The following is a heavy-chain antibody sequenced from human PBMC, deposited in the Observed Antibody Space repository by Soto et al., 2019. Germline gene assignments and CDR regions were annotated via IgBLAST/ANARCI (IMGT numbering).Heavy chain of an antibody. CDR3: AGGDRPQLVRGYFDY. V-gene: IGHV3-64*01. CDR2: ISSNGGST. CDR1: GFTFSDYY. J-gene: IGHJ4*02. D-gene: IGHD6-13*01. Sequence: GGSLRLSCAASGFTFSDYYMSWIRQAPGKGLEYVSAISSNGGSTYYANSVKGRFTISRDNSKNTLYLQMGSLRAEDMAVYYCAGGDRPQLVRGYFDYWGQGTLVTVSS.